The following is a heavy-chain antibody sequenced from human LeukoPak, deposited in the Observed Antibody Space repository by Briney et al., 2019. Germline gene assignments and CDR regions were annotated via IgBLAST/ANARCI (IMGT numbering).Heavy chain of an antibody. CDR3: ARSTPYYDILTGSYYFDY. D-gene: IGHD3-9*01. Sequence: ASVTVSCTASGYTFTGYYMHWVRQAPGQGLEWMGWINPNSGGTNYAQKFQGRVTMTRDTSISTAYMELSRLRSDDTAVYYCARSTPYYDILTGSYYFDYWGQGTLVTVSS. CDR1: GYTFTGYY. CDR2: INPNSGGT. V-gene: IGHV1-2*02. J-gene: IGHJ4*02.